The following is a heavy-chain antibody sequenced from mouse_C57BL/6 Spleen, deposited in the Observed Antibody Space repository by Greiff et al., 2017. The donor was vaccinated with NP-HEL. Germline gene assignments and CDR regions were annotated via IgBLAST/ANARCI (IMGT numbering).Heavy chain of an antibody. Sequence: QVQLQQPGAELVRPGTSVKLSCKASGYTFTSYWMHWVKQRPGQGLEWIGVIDTSDSYTNYNQKFKGKATLTVDTSSSTAYIQLSSLTSEDSAVYYCAPGNGAMDYWGQGTSVTVSS. CDR1: GYTFTSYW. J-gene: IGHJ4*01. CDR3: APGNGAMDY. V-gene: IGHV1-59*01. CDR2: IDTSDSYT.